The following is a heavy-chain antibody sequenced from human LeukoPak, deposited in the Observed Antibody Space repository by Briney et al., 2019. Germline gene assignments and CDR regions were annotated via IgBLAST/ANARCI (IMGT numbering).Heavy chain of an antibody. D-gene: IGHD1-26*01. V-gene: IGHV3-30*18. J-gene: IGHJ4*02. CDR2: ISYDGSNK. CDR1: GFTFSSYG. Sequence: GRSLRLSCAASGFTFSSYGMHWVRQAPGKGLEWVAVISYDGSNKYYADSVKGRFTISRDNSKNTLYLQMNSLRAEDTAVYYCAKDLRVWGATAPFDYWGRGTLVTVSS. CDR3: AKDLRVWGATAPFDY.